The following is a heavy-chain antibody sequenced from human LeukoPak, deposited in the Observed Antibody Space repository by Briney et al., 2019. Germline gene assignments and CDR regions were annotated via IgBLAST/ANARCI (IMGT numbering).Heavy chain of an antibody. CDR1: GFTFSSYA. CDR2: ISYDGSNK. D-gene: IGHD4-11*01. V-gene: IGHV3-30-3*01. J-gene: IGHJ4*02. Sequence: PGGSLRLSCAASGFTFSSYAMHWVRQAPGKGLEWVAVISYDGSNKYYADSVEGRFTISRDNAKNSLYLQMNSLRAEDTAVYYCTREDHSNYNYWGQGTLVTVSS. CDR3: TREDHSNYNY.